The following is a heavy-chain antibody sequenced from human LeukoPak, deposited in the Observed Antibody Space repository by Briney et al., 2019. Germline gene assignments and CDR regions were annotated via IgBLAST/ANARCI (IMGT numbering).Heavy chain of an antibody. CDR1: GYTLTELS. Sequence: GASVKVSCKVSGYTLTELSMHWVRQAPGKGLEWMGGFDPEDGETIYAQKFQGRVTMTEDTSTDTAYMELSSLRAEDTAVYYCAKALINRNYYYYGMDVWGQGTTVTVSS. CDR2: FDPEDGET. V-gene: IGHV1-24*01. J-gene: IGHJ6*02. CDR3: AKALINRNYYYYGMDV. D-gene: IGHD1-14*01.